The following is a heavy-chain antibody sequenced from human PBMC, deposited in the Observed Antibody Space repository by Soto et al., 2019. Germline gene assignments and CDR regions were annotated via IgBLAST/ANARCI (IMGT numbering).Heavy chain of an antibody. Sequence: GESLKISCNGSGYSFTSYCIGLVLQMPGKGLEWMGIIYPGDSDTRYSPSFQGQVTISADKSISTAYLQWSSLKASDTAMYYCARRAYSGSYYDAFDIWGQGTMVTVSS. V-gene: IGHV5-51*01. CDR2: IYPGDSDT. D-gene: IGHD1-26*01. J-gene: IGHJ3*02. CDR3: ARRAYSGSYYDAFDI. CDR1: GYSFTSYC.